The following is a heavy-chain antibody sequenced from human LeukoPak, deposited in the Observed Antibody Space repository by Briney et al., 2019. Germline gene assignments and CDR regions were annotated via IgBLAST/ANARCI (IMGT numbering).Heavy chain of an antibody. D-gene: IGHD3-22*01. J-gene: IGHJ1*01. CDR2: IYYSGRT. CDR1: GDSVSRSDSY. CDR3: ARRRYYDGSGYLE. V-gene: IGHV4-39*01. Sequence: SETLSLTCSVSGDSVSRSDSYWDWIRQPPGKGLEWIGTIYYSGRTYYSPSLKSRVTMSVDPSNNQFSLNLRSVTAADSALYYCARRRYYDGSGYLEWGQGTLLSVSS.